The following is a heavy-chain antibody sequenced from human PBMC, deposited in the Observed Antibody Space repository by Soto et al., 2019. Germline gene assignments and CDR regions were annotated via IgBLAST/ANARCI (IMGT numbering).Heavy chain of an antibody. Sequence: EVQLLESGGGLVQPGGSLRLSCAASGFTFSSYAMSWVRQAPGMGLEWVSAFSGSGGSTYYADSVKGRFTISRDNSRNALYLQMNSLRAEDTAVYYCAKDNQARGPHAFDIWGQGTMVTVSS. CDR1: GFTFSSYA. CDR2: FSGSGGST. D-gene: IGHD2-2*01. V-gene: IGHV3-23*01. J-gene: IGHJ3*02. CDR3: AKDNQARGPHAFDI.